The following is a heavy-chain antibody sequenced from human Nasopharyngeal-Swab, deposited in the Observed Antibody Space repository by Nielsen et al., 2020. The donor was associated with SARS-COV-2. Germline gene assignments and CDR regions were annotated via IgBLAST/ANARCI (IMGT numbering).Heavy chain of an antibody. CDR3: ARDLVCSGGSCYSNGFDY. J-gene: IGHJ4*02. D-gene: IGHD2-15*01. V-gene: IGHV4-59*01. CDR2: IYYSGST. CDR1: GGSFSGYS. Sequence: SDTLSLTFAVYGGSFSGYSWSWLRQPPGKGLEWIGYIYYSGSTNYNPSLKSRVTISVDTSKNQFSLKLSSVTAADTAVYYCARDLVCSGGSCYSNGFDYWGQGTLVTVSS.